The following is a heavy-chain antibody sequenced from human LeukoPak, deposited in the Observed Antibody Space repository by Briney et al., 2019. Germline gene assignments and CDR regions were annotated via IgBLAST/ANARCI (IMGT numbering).Heavy chain of an antibody. V-gene: IGHV3-23*01. Sequence: GGXLRLSCAASGFTFSTYAMSWVRQAPGKGLEWVSTISSSVCSTFYADSVKGRFPISRDNSKNALYLQMNSLRAEDTAVYYCAKEVDYYDSSGYYSTNFDYWGQGTLVTVSS. J-gene: IGHJ4*02. D-gene: IGHD3-22*01. CDR1: GFTFSTYA. CDR3: AKEVDYYDSSGYYSTNFDY. CDR2: ISSSVCST.